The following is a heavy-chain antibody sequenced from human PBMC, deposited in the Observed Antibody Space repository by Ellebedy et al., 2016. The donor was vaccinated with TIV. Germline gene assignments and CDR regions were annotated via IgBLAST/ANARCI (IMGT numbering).Heavy chain of an antibody. D-gene: IGHD3-16*01. CDR1: GLTFRSYD. Sequence: GESLKISCAASGLTFRSYDVHWVRQAPGKGLEWVAAISYTGTNKEYADSVRGRFTISRDSAKNTLYLQMNSLRVEDTAVYYCARKSDTLLFAGGDCWGQGTLVTVSS. CDR2: ISYTGTNK. CDR3: ARKSDTLLFAGGDC. V-gene: IGHV3-30*14. J-gene: IGHJ4*02.